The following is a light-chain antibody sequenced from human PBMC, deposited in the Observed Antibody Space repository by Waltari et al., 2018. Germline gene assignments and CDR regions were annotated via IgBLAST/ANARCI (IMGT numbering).Light chain of an antibody. V-gene: IGKV3-20*01. Sequence: IVFTQSPGTVSLSPRERAALSCRASQTISANYLAWYQQKAGQPPKLLIYDASKRATGIPDRFSGSGSGTDFTLTIARLEPEDFGVYYCQQYSSTPRTFGQGTTVEIK. CDR2: DAS. J-gene: IGKJ1*01. CDR1: QTISANY. CDR3: QQYSSTPRT.